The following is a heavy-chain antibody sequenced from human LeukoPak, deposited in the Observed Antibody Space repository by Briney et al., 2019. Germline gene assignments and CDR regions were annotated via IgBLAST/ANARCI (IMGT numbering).Heavy chain of an antibody. Sequence: ASVKVSCKASGYTFTSYDINWVRQATGQGLEWMGWMNPNSGNTGYAQKFQGRVTMTRNTSISTAYMELSSLRSEDTAVYYCARGSGDFYDFWSGYYYYYMDVWGKGTTVTVSS. CDR2: MNPNSGNT. CDR1: GYTFTSYD. D-gene: IGHD3-3*01. V-gene: IGHV1-8*01. CDR3: ARGSGDFYDFWSGYYYYYMDV. J-gene: IGHJ6*03.